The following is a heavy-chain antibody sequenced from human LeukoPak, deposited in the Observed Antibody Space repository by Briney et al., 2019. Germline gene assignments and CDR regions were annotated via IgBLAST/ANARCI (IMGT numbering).Heavy chain of an antibody. CDR3: VKDSYYYDNSGYYYVKDH. Sequence: GRSLKLSCAASGFTFSSYAMNWVRQAPGKGLEWVSGISGSGGTTCYADSVQGRFTISRDNSKNTLYVQMNSLRVDDTAMYYCVKDSYYYDNSGYYYVKDHWGQGTLVTVSS. D-gene: IGHD3-22*01. CDR2: ISGSGGTT. J-gene: IGHJ4*02. CDR1: GFTFSSYA. V-gene: IGHV3-23*01.